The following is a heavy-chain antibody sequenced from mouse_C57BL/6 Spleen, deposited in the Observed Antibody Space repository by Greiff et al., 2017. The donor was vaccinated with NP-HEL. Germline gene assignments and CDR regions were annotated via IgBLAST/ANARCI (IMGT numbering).Heavy chain of an antibody. V-gene: IGHV5-17*01. CDR3: ARPSLTGLAWFAY. CDR2: ISSGSSTI. D-gene: IGHD4-1*01. CDR1: GFTFSDYG. Sequence: EVNLVESGGGLVKPGGSLKLSCAASGFTFSDYGMHWVRQAPEKGLEWVAYISSGSSTIYYADTVKGRFTISRDNAKNTLFLQMTSLRSEDTAMYYCARPSLTGLAWFAYWGQGTLVTVSA. J-gene: IGHJ3*01.